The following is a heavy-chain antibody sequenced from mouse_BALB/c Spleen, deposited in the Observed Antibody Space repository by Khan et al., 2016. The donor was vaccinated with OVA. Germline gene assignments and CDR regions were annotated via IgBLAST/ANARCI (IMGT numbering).Heavy chain of an antibody. CDR1: GFNIKDTH. J-gene: IGHJ2*01. CDR2: IDPANDNS. V-gene: IGHV14-3*02. Sequence: VQLQQSGAELVKPGASVKLSCTASGFNIKDTHMHWVKQRPEQGLEWIGRIDPANDNSKYDPRFQGKATITADTSSNTAYIHLRSLTSEDTTVYYSAPAGTGDYFDYWGQGTTLTVSS. CDR3: APAGTGDYFDY. D-gene: IGHD4-1*01.